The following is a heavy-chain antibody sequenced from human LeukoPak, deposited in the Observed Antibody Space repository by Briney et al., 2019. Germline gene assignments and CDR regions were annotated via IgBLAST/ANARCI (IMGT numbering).Heavy chain of an antibody. V-gene: IGHV3-73*01. CDR2: IRSKANSYAT. CDR3: TRVMPTYCGGDCYKGPYDY. D-gene: IGHD2-21*02. Sequence: GGSLRLSCAASEFTFSGSAMHWVRQASGKGLEWVGRIRSKANSYATAYAASVKGRLTISRDDSKNTAYLQMNSLKTEDTAVYYCTRVMPTYCGGDCYKGPYDYWGQGTLVTVSS. J-gene: IGHJ4*02. CDR1: EFTFSGSA.